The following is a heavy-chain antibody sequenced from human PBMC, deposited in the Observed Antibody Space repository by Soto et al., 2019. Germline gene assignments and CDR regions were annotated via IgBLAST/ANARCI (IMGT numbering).Heavy chain of an antibody. Sequence: GGSLRLSCAASGLTVSSNYMSWVRQAPGKGLEWVSVIYSGGSIYYADSVKGRFTISRDNSKNTLYLQMNSLRAEDTGVYYCAREAYCTSSSCYTRCGMDVWGQGTTVTVSS. CDR2: IYSGGSI. CDR3: AREAYCTSSSCYTRCGMDV. D-gene: IGHD2-2*02. CDR1: GLTVSSNY. J-gene: IGHJ6*02. V-gene: IGHV3-53*01.